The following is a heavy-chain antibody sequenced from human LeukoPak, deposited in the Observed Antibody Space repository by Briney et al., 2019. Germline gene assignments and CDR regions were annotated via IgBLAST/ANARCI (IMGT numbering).Heavy chain of an antibody. D-gene: IGHD2-2*01. Sequence: PSETLSLTCTVSGGSTSSGDYYWSWIRQPPGKGLEWIGYIYYSGSTYYNPSLKSRVTISVDTSKNQFSLKLSSVTAADTAVYYCARVRGSVVPAAAFDIWGQGTMVTVSS. CDR2: IYYSGST. CDR1: GGSTSSGDYY. J-gene: IGHJ3*02. V-gene: IGHV4-30-4*08. CDR3: ARVRGSVVPAAAFDI.